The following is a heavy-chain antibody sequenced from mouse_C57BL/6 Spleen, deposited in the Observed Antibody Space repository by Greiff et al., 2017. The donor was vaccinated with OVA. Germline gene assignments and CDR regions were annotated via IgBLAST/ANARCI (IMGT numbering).Heavy chain of an antibody. D-gene: IGHD1-1*01. CDR1: GYTFTSYW. Sequence: VQLQQPGAELVRPGSSVKLSCKASGYTFTSYWMDWVKQRPGQGLEWIGNIYPSDSENPYNQKFKDKGTLTVGKSSSTAYMQLSSLTSEDSAVYYCARHGSSYGGFAYWGQGTLVTVSA. J-gene: IGHJ3*01. CDR3: ARHGSSYGGFAY. V-gene: IGHV1-61*01. CDR2: IYPSDSEN.